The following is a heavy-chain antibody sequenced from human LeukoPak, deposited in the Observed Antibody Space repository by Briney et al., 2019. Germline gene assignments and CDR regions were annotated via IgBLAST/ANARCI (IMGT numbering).Heavy chain of an antibody. CDR1: GFTFSSYG. CDR3: ARLPFEAAADAYYYYGMDI. D-gene: IGHD6-13*01. J-gene: IGHJ6*02. V-gene: IGHV3-33*01. CDR2: IWYDGSNK. Sequence: PGGSLRLSCAASGFTFSSYGMHWVRQAPGKGLEWVAVIWYDGSNKYYADSVKGRFTTSRDNSNNTLYLQMNSLRAEETAVYYCARLPFEAAADAYYYYGMDIWGQGTTVTVSS.